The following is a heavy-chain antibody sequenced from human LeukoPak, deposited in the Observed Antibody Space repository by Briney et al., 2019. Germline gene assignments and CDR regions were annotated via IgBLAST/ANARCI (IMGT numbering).Heavy chain of an antibody. D-gene: IGHD3-9*01. CDR1: GFTFSSYA. J-gene: IGHJ3*02. CDR3: AKDHVLRYFDWLWDAFDI. V-gene: IGHV3-30*18. CDR2: ISYDGSNK. Sequence: GGSLRLSCAASGFTFSSYAMSWVRQAPGKGLEWVAVISYDGSNKYYADSVKGRFTISRENSKNTLYLQMNSLRAEDTAVYYCAKDHVLRYFDWLWDAFDIWGQGTMVTVSS.